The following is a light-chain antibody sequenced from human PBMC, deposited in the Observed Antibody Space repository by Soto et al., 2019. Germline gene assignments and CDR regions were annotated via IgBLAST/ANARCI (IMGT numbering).Light chain of an antibody. V-gene: IGLV4-60*03. Sequence: QSVLTQSSSASASLGSSVKLTCTLSSGHSSYIIAWHQQQPGKAPRYLMKLEGSGSYNKGSGVPDRFSGSSSGADRYLTISNLQSEDEADYYCAAWDDNLNGWVFGGGTKLTVL. CDR3: AAWDDNLNGWV. J-gene: IGLJ3*02. CDR2: LEGSGSY. CDR1: SGHSSYI.